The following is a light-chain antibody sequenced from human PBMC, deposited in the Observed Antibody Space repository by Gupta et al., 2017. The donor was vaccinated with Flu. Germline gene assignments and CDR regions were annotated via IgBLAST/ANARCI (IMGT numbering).Light chain of an antibody. Sequence: ATLSLSPGERATPSCRASQSVSYYIAWYQQKAGQAPRLLIFDGANGVTGTPARFSGNRSGTNFTLTISSVEPEDFAVYYCQQRDKWPPLTFGQGTRLEI. CDR1: QSVSYY. J-gene: IGKJ5*01. CDR2: DGA. V-gene: IGKV3-11*01. CDR3: QQRDKWPPLT.